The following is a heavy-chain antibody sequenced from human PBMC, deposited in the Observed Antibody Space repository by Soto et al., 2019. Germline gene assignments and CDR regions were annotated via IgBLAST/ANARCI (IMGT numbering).Heavy chain of an antibody. J-gene: IGHJ6*02. Sequence: GGSLRLSCAASGFTFSSYGMHWVRQAPGKGLEWVTVISYDGSNKYYADSVKGRFTISRDNSKNTLYLQMNSLRAEDTGAYYCAKRSPYSSGWYGMDVWGQGTTVTVSS. D-gene: IGHD6-19*01. CDR3: AKRSPYSSGWYGMDV. CDR1: GFTFSSYG. V-gene: IGHV3-30*18. CDR2: ISYDGSNK.